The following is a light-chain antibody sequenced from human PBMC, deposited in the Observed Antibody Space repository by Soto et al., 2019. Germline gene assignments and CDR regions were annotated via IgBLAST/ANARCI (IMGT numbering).Light chain of an antibody. CDR2: DAP. V-gene: IGKV1-5*01. Sequence: IQMTQSPSTLVASVGDSGTITCRARQRISNWLAWYQQKPGKATKLLIYDAPSLESGVPSRFSGSGSGTEFTLTISSLQPDDFATYYCQQYNSYSPWTFGQGTKVEIK. CDR1: QRISNW. J-gene: IGKJ1*01. CDR3: QQYNSYSPWT.